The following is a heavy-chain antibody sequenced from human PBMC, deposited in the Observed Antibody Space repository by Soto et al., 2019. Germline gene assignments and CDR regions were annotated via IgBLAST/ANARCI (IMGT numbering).Heavy chain of an antibody. D-gene: IGHD6-13*01. J-gene: IGHJ4*02. V-gene: IGHV4-61*01. CDR3: ARDDPHSSSWFS. CDR1: GGSVSSGSYY. CDR2: IYYSGST. Sequence: QVQLQESGPGLVKPSETLSLTCTVSGGSVSSGSYYWSWIRQPPGKGLEWIGYIYYSGSTNYNPPLKSRVTISVDTSKNQFSLKLSSVTAADTAVYYCARDDPHSSSWFSWGQGTLVTVSS.